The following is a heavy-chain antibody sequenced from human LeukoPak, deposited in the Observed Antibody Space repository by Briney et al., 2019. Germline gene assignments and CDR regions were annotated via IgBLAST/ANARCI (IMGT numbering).Heavy chain of an antibody. CDR2: IYYSGST. V-gene: IGHV4-59*01. D-gene: IGHD3-10*01. CDR1: GGSISSYY. J-gene: IGHJ4*02. Sequence: PSETLSLTCTVSGGSISSYYWSWIRQPPGKGLEWIGYIYYSGSTNNNPSLKSRVTISVDTSKNQFSLKLSSVTAADTAVYYCARAGELLWFGVDYWGQGTLVTVSS. CDR3: ARAGELLWFGVDY.